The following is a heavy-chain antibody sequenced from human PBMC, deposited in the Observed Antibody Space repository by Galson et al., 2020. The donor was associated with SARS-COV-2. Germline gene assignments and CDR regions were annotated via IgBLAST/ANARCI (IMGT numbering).Heavy chain of an antibody. Sequence: SGPTLVKPTQTLTLTCTFSGFSLTTTGMCVSWIRQPPGMALEWLPRIDWDDEKYYNTSLKTRLTISKDTSKNQVVLTMTNMDPVDTATYYCALTRTVTTSYWFDPWGQGTLVTVSS. J-gene: IGHJ5*02. CDR1: GFSLTTTGMC. CDR3: ALTRTVTTSYWFDP. V-gene: IGHV2-70*11. CDR2: IDWDDEK. D-gene: IGHD4-17*01.